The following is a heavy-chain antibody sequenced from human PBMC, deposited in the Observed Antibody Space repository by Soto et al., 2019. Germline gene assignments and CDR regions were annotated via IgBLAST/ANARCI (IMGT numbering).Heavy chain of an antibody. V-gene: IGHV4-59*08. CDR2: VYYAGTT. CDR3: ARLGAYYQALDS. J-gene: IGHJ4*02. CDR1: DGSITPNY. Sequence: QIQLQESGPGLVKPSETLSLSCTVSDGSITPNYYTWVRQPPGKGLEWIGYVYYAGTTTYNPSLKRRVRISIDTSKNEVSLKLSSVTAADTAVYYCARLGAYYQALDSWGQGTLVTVSS. D-gene: IGHD3-22*01.